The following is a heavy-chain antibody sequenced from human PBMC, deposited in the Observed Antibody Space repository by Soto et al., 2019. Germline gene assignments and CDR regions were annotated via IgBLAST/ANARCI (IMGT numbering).Heavy chain of an antibody. D-gene: IGHD3-10*01. CDR3: AKDSITMVRGVSQYNWFDP. Sequence: GGSLRLSCAASGFTFSSYAMSWVRQAPGKGLEWVSAISGSGGSTYYADSVKGRFTISRDNSKNTLYLQMNSLRAEDTAVYYCAKDSITMVRGVSQYNWFDPWGQGTLVTVSS. CDR2: ISGSGGST. J-gene: IGHJ5*02. CDR1: GFTFSSYA. V-gene: IGHV3-23*01.